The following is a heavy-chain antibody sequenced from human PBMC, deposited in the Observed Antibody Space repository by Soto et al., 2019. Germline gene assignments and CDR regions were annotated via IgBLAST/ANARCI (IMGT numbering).Heavy chain of an antibody. CDR3: ARVGGSGRVYYGVDV. CDR2: IYDRGSS. CDR1: GGSISSGGYY. D-gene: IGHD3-10*01. V-gene: IGHV4-31*03. Sequence: SETLSLTCTVSGGSISSGGYYWSWIRQHPGKGLEWIGYIYDRGSSYYNPSLKSRVTISVDTPKNQFSLKLSSVTAADTAVYYCARVGGSGRVYYGVDVWGKGTTVTVSS. J-gene: IGHJ6*04.